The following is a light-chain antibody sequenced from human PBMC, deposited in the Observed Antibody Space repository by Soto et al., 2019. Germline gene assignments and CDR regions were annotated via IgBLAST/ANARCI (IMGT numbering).Light chain of an antibody. Sequence: IVLTQSPGTLSLSLGDRATLYCRARQSVSSSYLAWYQQKPGQAPRLLIYAASSRATGIPDRFSGSGSGTDFTLTISRLEHEDFADYYCQQYGAQPEWTFGQGTKVEIK. V-gene: IGKV3-20*01. CDR2: AAS. CDR3: QQYGAQPEWT. CDR1: QSVSSSY. J-gene: IGKJ1*01.